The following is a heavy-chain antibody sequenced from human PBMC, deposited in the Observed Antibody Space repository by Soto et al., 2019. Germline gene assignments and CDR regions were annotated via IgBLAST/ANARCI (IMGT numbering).Heavy chain of an antibody. J-gene: IGHJ4*02. CDR2: VYYTGST. Sequence: PSETLSLTCSVSGGSISCSSWSWIRQSPGKGLEWLGYVYYTGSTNYSPSLRSRVSISVDTSKNEFSLRLSSVTAADTAVYFCARSVAVPGAHIDYWGQGTQVTVSS. CDR1: GGSISCSS. CDR3: ARSVAVPGAHIDY. V-gene: IGHV4-59*01. D-gene: IGHD6-19*01.